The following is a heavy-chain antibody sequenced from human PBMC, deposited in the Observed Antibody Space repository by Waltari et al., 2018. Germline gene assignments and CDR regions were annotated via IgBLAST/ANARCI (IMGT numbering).Heavy chain of an antibody. D-gene: IGHD6-13*01. CDR3: ARNRGIAARRGSGY. V-gene: IGHV1-8*01. Sequence: QVQLVQSGAEVKKPGASVKVSCKASGYTFTSYDLNWIRQATGQGLEWMGWMNPNSGNTGYAQKFQGRVTMTRNTSISTAYMELSSLRSEDTAVYYCARNRGIAARRGSGYWGQGTLVTVSS. CDR2: MNPNSGNT. J-gene: IGHJ4*02. CDR1: GYTFTSYD.